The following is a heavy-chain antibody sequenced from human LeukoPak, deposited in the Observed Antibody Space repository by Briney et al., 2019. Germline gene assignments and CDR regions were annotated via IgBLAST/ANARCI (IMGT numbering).Heavy chain of an antibody. CDR3: ARHPSAGYASGFDY. CDR2: IYTSGST. CDR1: GGSISSYY. J-gene: IGHJ4*02. V-gene: IGHV4-4*09. D-gene: IGHD5-12*01. Sequence: MSSETLSLTCTVSGGSISSYYWSWIRQPPGKGLEWIGYIYTSGSTNYNPSLKSRVTISVDTSKNQFSLKLSSVTAADTAVYYCARHPSAGYASGFDYWGQGTPVTVSS.